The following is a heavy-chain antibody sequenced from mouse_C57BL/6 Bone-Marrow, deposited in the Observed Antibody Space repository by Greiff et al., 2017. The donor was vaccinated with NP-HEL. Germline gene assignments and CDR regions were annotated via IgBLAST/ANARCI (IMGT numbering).Heavy chain of an antibody. CDR2: INPGSGGT. CDR1: GYAFTNYL. J-gene: IGHJ4*01. Sequence: VKLMESGAELVRPGTSVKVSCKASGYAFTNYLIEWVKQRPGQGLEWIGVINPGSGGTNYNEKFKGKATLTADKSSSTAYMQLSSLTSEDSAVYFCARRYGSSYGDYAMDYWGQGTSVTVSS. CDR3: ARRYGSSYGDYAMDY. D-gene: IGHD1-1*01. V-gene: IGHV1-54*01.